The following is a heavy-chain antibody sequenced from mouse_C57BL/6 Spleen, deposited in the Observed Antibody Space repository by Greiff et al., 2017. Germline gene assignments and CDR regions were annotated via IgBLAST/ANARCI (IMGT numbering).Heavy chain of an antibody. CDR1: GYTFTSYW. CDR2: IDPSDSYT. Sequence: VQLQQPGAELVMPGASVKLSCKASGYTFTSYWMHWVKQRPGQGLEWIGEIDPSDSYTNYNQKFKGKSTLTVDKSSSTAYMQLSSLTSEDSAVYYCARSRVNYYDSDWYFDVWGTGTTVTVSS. D-gene: IGHD1-1*01. V-gene: IGHV1-69*01. CDR3: ARSRVNYYDSDWYFDV. J-gene: IGHJ1*03.